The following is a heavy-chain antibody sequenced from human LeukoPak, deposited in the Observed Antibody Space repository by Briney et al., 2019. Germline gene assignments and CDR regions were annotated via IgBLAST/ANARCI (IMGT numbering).Heavy chain of an antibody. J-gene: IGHJ4*02. CDR1: GYTFTSYY. V-gene: IGHV1-46*01. CDR2: INPSGGST. CDR3: ARTTSGYYSQAPFDY. D-gene: IGHD3-22*01. Sequence: GASVKVSCKASGYTFTSYYMHWVRQAPGQGLEWMGIINPSGGSTGYAQKFQGRVTMTRDTSTSTVYMELSSLRSEDTAVYYCARTTSGYYSQAPFDYWGQGTLVTVSS.